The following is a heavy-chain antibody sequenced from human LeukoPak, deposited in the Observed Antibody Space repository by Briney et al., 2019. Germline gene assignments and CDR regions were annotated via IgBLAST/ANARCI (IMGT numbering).Heavy chain of an antibody. J-gene: IGHJ4*02. CDR3: TRVRGRDDREFGITGTIDY. CDR1: GFTFGDYA. Sequence: PGGSLRLSCTASGFTFGDYAMSWVRQAPGKGLEWVGFIRSKAYGGTTEYAASVKGRFTISRDDSKSIAYLQMNSLKTEDTAVYYCTRVRGRDDREFGITGTIDYWGQGTLVTVSS. V-gene: IGHV3-49*04. D-gene: IGHD1-7*01. CDR2: IRSKAYGGTT.